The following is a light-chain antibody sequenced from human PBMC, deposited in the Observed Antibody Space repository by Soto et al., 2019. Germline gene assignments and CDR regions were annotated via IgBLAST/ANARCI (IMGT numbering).Light chain of an antibody. CDR2: KAS. V-gene: IGKV1-5*03. Sequence: IQMTPSPSTLSASVVDRVTITCLASQSISSWLAWYQQKPGKAPKLLIYKASSLESGVPSRFSGSGSGTEFTLTISSLQPDDFATYYCQQYNSYPWTFGQGTKVDIK. CDR3: QQYNSYPWT. J-gene: IGKJ1*01. CDR1: QSISSW.